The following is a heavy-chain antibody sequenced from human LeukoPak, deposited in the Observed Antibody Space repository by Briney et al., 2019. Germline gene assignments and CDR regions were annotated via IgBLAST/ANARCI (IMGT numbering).Heavy chain of an antibody. J-gene: IGHJ3*02. CDR1: GGSISSYY. V-gene: IGHV4-59*01. D-gene: IGHD1-26*01. CDR3: ARSAVVGGQTQHDAFDI. Sequence: SETLSLTCTISGGSISSYYWSWIRQPPGKGLEWIGYIYYSGSTNYNPSLKSRVTISVDTSKNQFSLKLSSVTAADTAVYYCARSAVVGGQTQHDAFDIWGQGTMVTVSS. CDR2: IYYSGST.